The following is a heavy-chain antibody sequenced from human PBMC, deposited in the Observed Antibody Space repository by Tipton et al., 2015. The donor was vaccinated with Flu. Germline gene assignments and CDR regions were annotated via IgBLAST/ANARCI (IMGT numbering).Heavy chain of an antibody. CDR3: AKDIYLGY. Sequence: AAPGFTFDDYAMHWVRQAPGKGLEWVSGISWNSGSIGYADSVKGRFTISRDNAKNSLYLQMNSLRAEDTALYYCAKDIYLGYWGQGTLVTVSS. V-gene: IGHV3-9*01. CDR2: ISWNSGSI. CDR1: GFTFDDYA. J-gene: IGHJ4*02. D-gene: IGHD2/OR15-2a*01.